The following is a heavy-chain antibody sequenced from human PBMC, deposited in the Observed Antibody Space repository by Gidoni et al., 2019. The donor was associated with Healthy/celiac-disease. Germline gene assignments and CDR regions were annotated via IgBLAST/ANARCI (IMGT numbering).Heavy chain of an antibody. D-gene: IGHD2-2*01. CDR1: GFTFSTYA. V-gene: IGHV3-30-3*01. J-gene: IGHJ6*02. Sequence: QVPLLESGGGVVQPGRSLRLSCAASGFTFSTYAMHWVRKAPGQGLEWVAVISYDGSNKYYADSVKGRFTICRDNSKNTLYLQMNSLRAEDTAVYYCASAVLVVPAAGPYYYYGMDDWGQGTTVTVSS. CDR3: ASAVLVVPAAGPYYYYGMDD. CDR2: ISYDGSNK.